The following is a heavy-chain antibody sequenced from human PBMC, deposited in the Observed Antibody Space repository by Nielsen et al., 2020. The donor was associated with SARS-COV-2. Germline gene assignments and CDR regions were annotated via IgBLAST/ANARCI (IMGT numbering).Heavy chain of an antibody. J-gene: IGHJ5*02. CDR1: GDSISSNNW. Sequence: SETLSLTCAVSGDSISSNNWWSWVRQSPGKGLEWIGEIYHYGSTNYNPSLKSRVTISVDTSKNQFSLKLSSVTAADTAVYYCARDGYCSGGSCYSRWFDPWGQGTLVTVSS. CDR3: ARDGYCSGGSCYSRWFDP. CDR2: IYHYGST. D-gene: IGHD2-15*01. V-gene: IGHV4-4*02.